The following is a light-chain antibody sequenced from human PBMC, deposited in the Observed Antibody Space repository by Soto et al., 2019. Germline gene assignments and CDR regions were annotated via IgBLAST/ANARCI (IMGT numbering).Light chain of an antibody. V-gene: IGLV2-23*01. CDR3: CSYAGRSTWDVV. J-gene: IGLJ2*01. CDR2: EGS. Sequence: QSVLTQPASVSGSPGQSITISCTGTSGDVGSYDLVSWYQQHPGKAPRLMIYEGSQRPSGVSNRFSASKSGNTASLTISGLQAQDEAEYYCCSYAGRSTWDVVFGGGTKLTVL. CDR1: SGDVGSYDL.